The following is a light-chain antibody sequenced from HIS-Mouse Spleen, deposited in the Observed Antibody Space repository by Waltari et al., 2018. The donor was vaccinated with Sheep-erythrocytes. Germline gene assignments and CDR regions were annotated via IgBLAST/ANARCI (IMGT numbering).Light chain of an antibody. CDR2: DVS. J-gene: IGLJ3*02. V-gene: IGLV2-11*01. CDR1: SSDVGGYNY. Sequence: QSALTQPRSVSGSPGQSVTISCTGTSSDVGGYNYVSWYQQDPGKAPKLMIYDVSKRPSGVPDRFSCSKSGNTASLTISGLQAEEEADYYCCSYAGSYTWVFGGGTKLTVL. CDR3: CSYAGSYTWV.